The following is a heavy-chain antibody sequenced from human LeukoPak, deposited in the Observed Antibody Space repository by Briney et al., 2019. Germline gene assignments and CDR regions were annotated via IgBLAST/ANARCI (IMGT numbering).Heavy chain of an antibody. D-gene: IGHD3-10*01. V-gene: IGHV4-59*01. CDR3: ARADTHSWYYYGSGSPPNWFDP. J-gene: IGHJ5*02. CDR2: IYYSGST. CDR1: GGSISSYY. Sequence: SETLSLTCTVSGGSISSYYWSWIRQPPGKGLEWIGYIYYSGSTNYNPFLKRRVTISVDTSKNQFSLKLSSVTAADTAVYYCARADTHSWYYYGSGSPPNWFDPWGQGTLVTVSS.